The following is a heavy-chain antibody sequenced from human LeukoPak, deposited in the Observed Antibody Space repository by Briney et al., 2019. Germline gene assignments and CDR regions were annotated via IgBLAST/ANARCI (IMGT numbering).Heavy chain of an antibody. D-gene: IGHD1-26*01. CDR3: AKGVSGSYSLGYFDY. CDR1: GFTFDDYA. Sequence: GGSLRLSCAASGFTFDDYAMHWVRQAPGKGLEWVSLISWDGGSTYYADSVKGRFTISRDNSKNSLYLQMNSLRAEDTALYYCAKGVSGSYSLGYFDYWGQGTLVTVSS. J-gene: IGHJ4*02. V-gene: IGHV3-43D*03. CDR2: ISWDGGST.